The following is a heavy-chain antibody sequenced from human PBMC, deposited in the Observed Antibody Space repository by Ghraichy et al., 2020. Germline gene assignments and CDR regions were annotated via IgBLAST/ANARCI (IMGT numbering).Heavy chain of an antibody. CDR3: ASRYCSGGSCLMVSWFDP. Sequence: SETLSLTCAVSGGSISSSNWWSWVRQPPGKGLEWIGEIYHSGSTNYNPSLKSRVTISVDKSKNQFSLKLSSVTAADTAVYYCASRYCSGGSCLMVSWFDPWGQGTLVTVSS. J-gene: IGHJ5*02. CDR2: IYHSGST. D-gene: IGHD2-15*01. CDR1: GGSISSSNW. V-gene: IGHV4-4*02.